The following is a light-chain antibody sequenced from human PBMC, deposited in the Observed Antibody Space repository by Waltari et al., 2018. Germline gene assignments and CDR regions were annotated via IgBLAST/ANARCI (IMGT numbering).Light chain of an antibody. V-gene: IGKV1-5*03. Sequence: DIQMNQSPSTLSASVGDRVTITCRASQNISSWLAWDQQKPGKAPKFLIYQASYLEGPVPSRFSGSGSGTEFTLTISSLQPDDFATYYCQQYNTYWTFGQGTKVEIK. CDR3: QQYNTYWT. J-gene: IGKJ1*01. CDR1: QNISSW. CDR2: QAS.